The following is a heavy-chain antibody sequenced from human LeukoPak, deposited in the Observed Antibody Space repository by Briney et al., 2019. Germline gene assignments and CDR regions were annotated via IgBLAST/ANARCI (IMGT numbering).Heavy chain of an antibody. D-gene: IGHD4-17*01. CDR3: AKGRHGDYFVPDY. J-gene: IGHJ4*02. CDR2: ISYDGSNK. CDR1: GLTFSSYG. Sequence: GGSLRLSCAASGLTFSSYGMHWVRQAPGKGLEWVAVISYDGSNKYYADSVKGRFTISRDNSKNTLYLQMNSLRAEDTAVYYCAKGRHGDYFVPDYWGQGTLVTVSS. V-gene: IGHV3-30*18.